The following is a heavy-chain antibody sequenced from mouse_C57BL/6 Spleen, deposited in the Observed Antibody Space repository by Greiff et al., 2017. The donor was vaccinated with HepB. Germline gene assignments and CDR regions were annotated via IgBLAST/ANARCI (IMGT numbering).Heavy chain of an antibody. CDR1: GYSITSGYY. Sequence: DVQLQESGPGLVKPSQSLSLTCSVTGYSITSGYYWNWIRQFPGNKLEWMGYISYDGSNNYNPSLKNRISITRDTSKNQFFLKLNAVTTEDTATYYCAREELGYYGSSFYWYFDVWGTGTTVTVSS. J-gene: IGHJ1*03. CDR3: AREELGYYGSSFYWYFDV. V-gene: IGHV3-6*01. D-gene: IGHD1-1*01. CDR2: ISYDGSN.